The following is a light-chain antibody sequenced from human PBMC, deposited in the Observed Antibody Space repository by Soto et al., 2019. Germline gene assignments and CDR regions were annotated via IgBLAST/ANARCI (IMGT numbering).Light chain of an antibody. CDR2: DAS. V-gene: IGKV1-5*01. CDR1: HSINRW. CDR3: QEYNTYSWA. J-gene: IGKJ1*01. Sequence: MYQSPSGLSAKIGDSVTITCRASHSINRWLAWYQQKPGRAPKLLIYDASSLQRGVPSRFSGSGSGTEFALTISSLQPDDFATYHCQEYNTYSWAFGQGTNVAI.